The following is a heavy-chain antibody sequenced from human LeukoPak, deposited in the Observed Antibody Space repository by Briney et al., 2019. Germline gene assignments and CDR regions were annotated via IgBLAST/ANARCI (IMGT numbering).Heavy chain of an antibody. D-gene: IGHD3-22*01. Sequence: GGSLRLSCAASDFSFTTYAMSWVRQAPGKGLEWVSSISGGDPTTYYADSVKGRFTISRDNSKNTLSLQMNSLTADDTAVYYCVRGPRYYDDSGFHYGVFDIWGQGTLVTVSS. CDR1: DFSFTTYA. J-gene: IGHJ3*02. CDR2: ISGGDPTT. V-gene: IGHV3-23*01. CDR3: VRGPRYYDDSGFHYGVFDI.